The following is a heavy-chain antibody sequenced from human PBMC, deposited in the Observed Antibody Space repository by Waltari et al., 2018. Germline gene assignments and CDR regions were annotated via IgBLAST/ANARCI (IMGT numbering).Heavy chain of an antibody. V-gene: IGHV3-74*01. CDR2: ISGDGRIT. CDR3: ARNYRDY. Sequence: EVQLVESGGGLVQPGGSLRLPCAASGFTFSNYWMHWVRQVPGKGLVWVSRISGDGRITHYADSVKGRFTISRDNAENTLYLQMNSLTVEDTAVYYCARNYRDYWGQGTLVTVSS. J-gene: IGHJ4*02. CDR1: GFTFSNYW. D-gene: IGHD3-16*02.